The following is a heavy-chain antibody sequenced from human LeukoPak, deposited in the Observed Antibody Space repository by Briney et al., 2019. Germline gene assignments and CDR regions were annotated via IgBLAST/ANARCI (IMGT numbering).Heavy chain of an antibody. CDR1: GFSVSAYA. CDR2: IGPSGTST. J-gene: IGHJ4*02. CDR3: TASTTGYYSY. V-gene: IGHV3-64D*06. D-gene: IGHD3-9*01. Sequence: GGSLRLACSASGFSVSAYAMHWVRQAPGRGLEYVSAIGPSGTSTYFADSVKGRFTISRDNSKNTVYLQMSSLRTEDTAVYFCTASTTGYYSYWGQGTLVTVSS.